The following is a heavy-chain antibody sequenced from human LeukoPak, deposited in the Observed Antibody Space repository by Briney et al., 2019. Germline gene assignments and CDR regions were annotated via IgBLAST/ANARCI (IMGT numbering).Heavy chain of an antibody. D-gene: IGHD3-3*01. Sequence: PSETLSLTCTVSGGSISSSSYYWGWLRQPPGKGLKWIGSIYYSASTYYNPSLKRRVTISVDTPKIQFSLKLSSVTAADTAVYYCARHFWLAPPFPFFDYWGQGTLVTVSS. CDR2: IYYSAST. CDR1: GGSISSSSYY. CDR3: ARHFWLAPPFPFFDY. V-gene: IGHV4-39*01. J-gene: IGHJ4*02.